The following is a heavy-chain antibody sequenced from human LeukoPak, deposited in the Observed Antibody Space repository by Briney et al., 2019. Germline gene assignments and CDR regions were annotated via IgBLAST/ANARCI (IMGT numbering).Heavy chain of an antibody. J-gene: IGHJ6*03. CDR1: EFTFSSYW. CDR3: ARGDGYGSSTRTWYYYYYMDV. CDR2: IKLDGSEK. Sequence: PGGSLRLSCVASEFTFSSYWMTWVRQAPGKGLEWVAHIKLDGSEKYYVDSVKGRFTISRDNAKNSLYLQMNSLRAEDTAVYYCARGDGYGSSTRTWYYYYYMDVWGKGTTVTVSS. D-gene: IGHD6-6*01. V-gene: IGHV3-7*01.